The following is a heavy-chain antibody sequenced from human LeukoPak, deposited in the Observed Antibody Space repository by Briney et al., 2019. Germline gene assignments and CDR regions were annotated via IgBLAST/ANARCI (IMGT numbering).Heavy chain of an antibody. Sequence: GGSLRLSCAASGFTFSSQWMHWVRQAPGKGLVWVSRLNSDGSSTNYADSVKGRFTISRDNAKNTLYLQMNNLRDEDTAVYYCARDPRNYGSGSYSDYWGQGTLVTVSS. J-gene: IGHJ4*02. V-gene: IGHV3-74*01. CDR2: LNSDGSST. CDR3: ARDPRNYGSGSYSDY. D-gene: IGHD3-10*01. CDR1: GFTFSSQW.